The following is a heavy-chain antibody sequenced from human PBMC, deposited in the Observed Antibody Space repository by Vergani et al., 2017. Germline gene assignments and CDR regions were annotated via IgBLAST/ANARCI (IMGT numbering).Heavy chain of an antibody. CDR1: GFTFNAYW. CDR2: MNGDGDTI. V-gene: IGHV3-74*01. D-gene: IGHD3-3*01. Sequence: EVELVESGGGLVQPGGSLRLSCAASGFTFNAYWMHWARQVPGKGLVWVSGMNGDGDTISYADSVKGRFTISRDNAKNTLFLQMNSLRAEDTAVYYCARARKFRVGVVWENWFDPWGQGTMVTVSS. CDR3: ARARKFRVGVVWENWFDP. J-gene: IGHJ5*02.